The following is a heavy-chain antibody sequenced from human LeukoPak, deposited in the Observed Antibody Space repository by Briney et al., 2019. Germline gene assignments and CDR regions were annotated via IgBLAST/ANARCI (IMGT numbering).Heavy chain of an antibody. CDR3: AKLSGGSCYSFLDC. CDR1: GFTFSTYA. V-gene: IGHV3-23*01. Sequence: TGGSLRLSCAASGFTFSTYAMSWVRQTPGKGLEWVSSICVSGGSTYYADSVKGRFTISRDNSKNTLYLQMNSLRAEDTAVYYCAKLSGGSCYSFLDCWGQGTLITVSS. D-gene: IGHD2-15*01. CDR2: ICVSGGST. J-gene: IGHJ4*02.